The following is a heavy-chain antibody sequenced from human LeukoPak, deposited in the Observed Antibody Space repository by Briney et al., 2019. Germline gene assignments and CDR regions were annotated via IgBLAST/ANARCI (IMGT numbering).Heavy chain of an antibody. V-gene: IGHV6-1*01. CDR2: TYYRSTWYN. CDR3: VKAIKWSPDGFDN. J-gene: IGHJ3*02. Sequence: SQTLSLTCAISGDSVSSNSVTWNWIRQSPSRGLEWLGRTYYRSTWYNDYAVSVRGRITVNPDTSKNQFSLHLNSVTPEDTAVYYCVKAIKWSPDGFDNWGQGTMVTVPS. D-gene: IGHD5-12*01. CDR1: GDSVSSNSVT.